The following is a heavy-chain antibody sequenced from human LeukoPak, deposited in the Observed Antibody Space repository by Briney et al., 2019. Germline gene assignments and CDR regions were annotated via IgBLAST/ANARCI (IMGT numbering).Heavy chain of an antibody. CDR1: GFTFNIYP. CDR3: AKSCSGSYYGLGAFDI. J-gene: IGHJ3*02. V-gene: IGHV3-30-3*02. CDR2: ISYDGNKI. D-gene: IGHD1-26*01. Sequence: GGSLRLSCAASGFTFNIYPLHWVRQAPGKGLEWVTLISYDGNKIYYADSVKGRFTISRDNSKNTLYLQMNNLRAEDTAVYYCAKSCSGSYYGLGAFDIWGQGTMVTVSS.